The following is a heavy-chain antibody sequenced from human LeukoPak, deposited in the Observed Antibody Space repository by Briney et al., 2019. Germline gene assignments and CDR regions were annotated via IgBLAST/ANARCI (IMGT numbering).Heavy chain of an antibody. CDR1: GGTFSSYA. CDR3: ARRDLGYCSSTSCYTGDYYGMDV. CDR2: IIPIFGTA. J-gene: IGHJ6*02. Sequence: SVKVSCKASGGTFSSYAISWVRQAPGHGLEWMGGIIPIFGTANYAQKFQGRVTITADESTSTAYMELSSLRSEDTAVYYCARRDLGYCSSTSCYTGDYYGMDVWGQGTTVTVSS. V-gene: IGHV1-69*13. D-gene: IGHD2-2*02.